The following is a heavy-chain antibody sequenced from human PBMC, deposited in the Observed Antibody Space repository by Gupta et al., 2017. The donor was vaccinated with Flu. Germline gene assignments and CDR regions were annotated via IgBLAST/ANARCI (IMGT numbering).Heavy chain of an antibody. Sequence: EVQLVESGGGLVQPGGSLRLSCAASGFTFSSYWMHWVRQAPGKGLVWVSRINSDGSSTSYADSVKGRFTISRDNAKNTLYLQMNSLRAEDKAVYYCAGGIYYYESSGDRLNGNFDYWGQGTLVTVSS. CDR1: GFTFSSYW. CDR3: AGGIYYYESSGDRLNGNFDY. V-gene: IGHV3-74*01. CDR2: INSDGSST. D-gene: IGHD3-22*01. J-gene: IGHJ4*02.